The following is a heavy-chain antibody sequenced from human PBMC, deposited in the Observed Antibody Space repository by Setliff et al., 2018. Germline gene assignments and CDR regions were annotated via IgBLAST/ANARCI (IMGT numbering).Heavy chain of an antibody. Sequence: VASVKVSCKASGYSFSTYAMSWIRQAPGQGLEWMGWINTIFGTTNYAQKFQGRVTIITDESTTTAYMELSSLRSDDTAVYYCAREGVDSRSSTDYRYYMDVWGKGTTVTVSS. D-gene: IGHD3-22*01. J-gene: IGHJ6*03. V-gene: IGHV1-69*05. CDR2: INTIFGTT. CDR1: GYSFSTYA. CDR3: AREGVDSRSSTDYRYYMDV.